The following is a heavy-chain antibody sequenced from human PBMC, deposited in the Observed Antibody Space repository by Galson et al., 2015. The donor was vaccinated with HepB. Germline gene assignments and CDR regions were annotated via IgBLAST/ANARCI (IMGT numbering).Heavy chain of an antibody. D-gene: IGHD2-15*01. CDR1: GFTFSSHW. CDR2: IKQDGSEV. V-gene: IGHV3-7*01. CDR3: GVKDPGY. Sequence: SLRLSCAVSGFTFSSHWMSWVRQAPGKGLEWVAHIKQDGSEVYYVDFVKGRFTISRDNAKDSLYLQMNSLRAEDTAVYYCGVKDPGYWGQGTLVTVSS. J-gene: IGHJ4*02.